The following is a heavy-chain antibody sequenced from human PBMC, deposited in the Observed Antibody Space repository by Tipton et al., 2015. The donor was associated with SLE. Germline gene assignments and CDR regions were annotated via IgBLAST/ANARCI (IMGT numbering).Heavy chain of an antibody. D-gene: IGHD4-23*01. CDR3: AKDGGNYGGNSDWYFYL. CDR2: INSDGSST. CDR1: GFTFSSYW. J-gene: IGHJ2*01. Sequence: GSLRLSCAASGFTFSSYWMHWVRQAPGKGLVWVSRINSDGSSTSYEDSVKGRFTISRDNAKNSLYLQINSLRAEDTALYYCAKDGGNYGGNSDWYFYLWGRGTLVTVSS. V-gene: IGHV3-74*01.